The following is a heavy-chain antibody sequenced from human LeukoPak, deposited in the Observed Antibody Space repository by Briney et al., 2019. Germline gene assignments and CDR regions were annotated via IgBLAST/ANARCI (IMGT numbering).Heavy chain of an antibody. CDR2: IYHSGST. CDR3: ARGEVVPAAIQGYDY. CDR1: GGSISSGGYY. V-gene: IGHV4-30-2*01. J-gene: IGHJ4*02. Sequence: SQTLSLTCTVSGGSISSGGYYWSWIRQPPGKGLEWIGYIYHSGSTYYNPSLKSRVTISVDRSKNQFSLKLSSVTAADTAVYYCARGEVVPAAIQGYDYWGQGTLVTVSS. D-gene: IGHD2-2*01.